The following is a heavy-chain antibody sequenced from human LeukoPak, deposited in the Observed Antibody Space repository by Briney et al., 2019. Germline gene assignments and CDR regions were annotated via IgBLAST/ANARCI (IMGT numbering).Heavy chain of an antibody. V-gene: IGHV1-2*02. D-gene: IGHD2-21*01. CDR1: GYTLTDNH. CDR2: IDPNSGGP. Sequence: GASVKVSCKASGYTLTDNHIYWVRQAPGQGLECMGWIDPNSGGPNYAQKFQGRVTMARDTSISTTYMELSNLGSDDTAVYYCARERGIIAFDLWGQGTMVTV. J-gene: IGHJ3*01. CDR3: ARERGIIAFDL.